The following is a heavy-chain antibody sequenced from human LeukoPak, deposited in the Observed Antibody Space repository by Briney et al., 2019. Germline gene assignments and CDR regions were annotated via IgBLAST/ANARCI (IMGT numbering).Heavy chain of an antibody. J-gene: IGHJ4*02. CDR2: INSDGSNI. V-gene: IGHV3-74*01. CDR1: GFSFSSYW. D-gene: IGHD3-22*01. Sequence: GGSLRHSCAASGFSFSSYWMHWVRQAPGKGLVWVSRINSDGSNIDYADSVKGRFTISRDNAKNTLYLQMISLRAEDTAVYYCARLRYGYYGDYWGQGTLVTVSS. CDR3: ARLRYGYYGDY.